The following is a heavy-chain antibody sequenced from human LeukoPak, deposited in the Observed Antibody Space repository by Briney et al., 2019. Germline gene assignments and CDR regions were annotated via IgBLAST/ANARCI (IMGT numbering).Heavy chain of an antibody. J-gene: IGHJ6*02. Sequence: SETLSLTCTVSGGSISSYYWSWIRQPPGKGLEWIGYIYYSGSTNYNPSLKSRVTISVDTSKNQFSLKLSSVTAADTAVYYCARLVGYSSGWDPIYYYYGMDVWGQGTTVTVSS. CDR3: ARLVGYSSGWDPIYYYYGMDV. CDR2: IYYSGST. D-gene: IGHD6-19*01. CDR1: GGSISSYY. V-gene: IGHV4-59*08.